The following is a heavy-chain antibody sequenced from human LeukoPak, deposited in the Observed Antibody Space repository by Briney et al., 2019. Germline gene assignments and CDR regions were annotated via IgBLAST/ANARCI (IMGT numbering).Heavy chain of an antibody. V-gene: IGHV4-39*07. Sequence: PSETLSLTCTVSGDSISSTTHYWGWIRQPPGAPLEWIANIFYLGATAYNPSLQSRVTISRDTSKNQFSLTLRSVTAADTATYYCARVASGDVASSPNCLDPWGPGTLVTVSS. CDR2: IFYLGAT. D-gene: IGHD3-10*01. CDR1: GDSISSTTHY. CDR3: ARVASGDVASSPNCLDP. J-gene: IGHJ5*02.